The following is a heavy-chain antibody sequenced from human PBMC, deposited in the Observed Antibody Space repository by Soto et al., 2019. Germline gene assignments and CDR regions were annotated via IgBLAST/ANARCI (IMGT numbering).Heavy chain of an antibody. Sequence: QMQLVESGGGVVQPGRSLRLSCAASGFTFSGYGMHWVRQAPGKGLEWVAVIWYDGSNKYYADSVKGRFTISRDNSKNTLYLQMNSLRAEDTAVYYCARGDSSGWSYYYYGMDVWGQGTTVTVS. V-gene: IGHV3-33*01. J-gene: IGHJ6*02. D-gene: IGHD6-19*01. CDR3: ARGDSSGWSYYYYGMDV. CDR1: GFTFSGYG. CDR2: IWYDGSNK.